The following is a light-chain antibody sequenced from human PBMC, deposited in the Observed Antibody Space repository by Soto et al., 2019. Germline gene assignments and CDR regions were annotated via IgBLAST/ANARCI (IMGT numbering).Light chain of an antibody. V-gene: IGKV3-15*01. J-gene: IGKJ1*01. CDR2: GAS. CDR3: QQYNNWPRT. CDR1: QNISSE. Sequence: DIVITHAPATLSVSPWERATLSFIASQNISSELAWSQQKPGQSPRLLIYGASTRATGIPARFSGSGSGTEFTLTISSLQSEDFAFYYCQQYNNWPRTFGQGTKVDIK.